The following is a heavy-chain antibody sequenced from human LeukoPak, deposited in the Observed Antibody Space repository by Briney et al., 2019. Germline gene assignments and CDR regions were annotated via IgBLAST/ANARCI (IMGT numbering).Heavy chain of an antibody. D-gene: IGHD3-3*01. CDR2: ISGSGDTA. J-gene: IGHJ4*02. Sequence: PGGSLRLSCAASGFTFSSYAMNWVRQAPGKGLEWVSGISGSGDTAYYADSVKDRFTISRDNSKNTLYLQVNSLRAEDTAVYYCAKASRSGFWSGYSDYWGQGTLVTVSS. CDR1: GFTFSSYA. CDR3: AKASRSGFWSGYSDY. V-gene: IGHV3-23*01.